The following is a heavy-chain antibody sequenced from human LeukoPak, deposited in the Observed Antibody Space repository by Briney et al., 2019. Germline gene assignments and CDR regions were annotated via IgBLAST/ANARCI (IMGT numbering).Heavy chain of an antibody. J-gene: IGHJ4*02. CDR3: ARARYYDSSGYNY. Sequence: PSETLSLTCTVSGYSISSGYYWGWIRQPPGKGLEWIGSIYHSGSTYHNPSLKSRVTISVDTSKNQFSLKLSSVTAADTAVYYCARARYYDSSGYNYWGQGTLVTVSS. CDR2: IYHSGST. CDR1: GYSISSGYY. D-gene: IGHD3-22*01. V-gene: IGHV4-38-2*02.